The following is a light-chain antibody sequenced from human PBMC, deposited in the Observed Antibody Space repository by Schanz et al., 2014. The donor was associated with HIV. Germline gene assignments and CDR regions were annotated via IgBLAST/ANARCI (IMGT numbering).Light chain of an antibody. V-gene: IGLV2-8*01. Sequence: QSALTQPPSASGSPGQSVTISCTGTSSDVGGYNYVSWYQQHPGKAPKLMIYEVSKRPSGVPDRFSGSKSDNTASLTVSGLQAEDEADYFCSSNAGSNILIFGGGTKLTVL. J-gene: IGLJ2*01. CDR2: EVS. CDR1: SSDVGGYNY. CDR3: SSNAGSNILI.